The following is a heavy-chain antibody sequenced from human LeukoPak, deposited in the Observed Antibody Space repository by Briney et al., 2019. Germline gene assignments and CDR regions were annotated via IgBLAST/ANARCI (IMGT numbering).Heavy chain of an antibody. CDR2: INHSGST. CDR1: GGSFSGYY. D-gene: IGHD1-26*01. CDR3: ARGKLRRELLKGWFDP. Sequence: SETLSLTCTVYGGSFSGYYWSWIRQPPGKGLEWIGEINHSGSTNYNPSLKSRVTISVDTSKNQFSLKLSSVTAADTAVYYCARGKLRRELLKGWFDPWGQGTLVTVSS. J-gene: IGHJ5*02. V-gene: IGHV4-34*01.